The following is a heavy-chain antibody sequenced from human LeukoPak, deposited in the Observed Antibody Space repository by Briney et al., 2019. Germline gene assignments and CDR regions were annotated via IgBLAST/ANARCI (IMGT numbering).Heavy chain of an antibody. Sequence: GGSLRLSCAASGFTFDDYAMHWVRQAPGKGLEWVSGISWNSGSIGYADSVKGRFTISRDNAKNSLYLQMNSLRAEDTALYYCARPSGTSYDYYGMDVWGQGTTVTSP. J-gene: IGHJ6*02. CDR2: ISWNSGSI. D-gene: IGHD1-26*01. CDR1: GFTFDDYA. V-gene: IGHV3-9*01. CDR3: ARPSGTSYDYYGMDV.